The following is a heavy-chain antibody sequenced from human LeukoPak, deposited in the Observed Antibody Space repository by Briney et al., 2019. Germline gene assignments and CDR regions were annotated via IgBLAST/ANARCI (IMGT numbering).Heavy chain of an antibody. CDR2: IYSGGST. Sequence: GGSRRLSCAASGFSVSSNYMTWVRQAAGKGLEWVSIIYSGGSTYYADSVKGRFTISKDNAKNSLYLQKNSLRDEHTAVYYCALVIRRCGEFSSDYWGQGTLVTVSS. CDR3: ALVIRRCGEFSSDY. V-gene: IGHV3-53*01. CDR1: GFSVSSNY. J-gene: IGHJ4*02. D-gene: IGHD3-10*01.